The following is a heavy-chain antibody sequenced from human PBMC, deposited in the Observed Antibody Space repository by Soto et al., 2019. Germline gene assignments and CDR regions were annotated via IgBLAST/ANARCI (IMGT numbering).Heavy chain of an antibody. D-gene: IGHD3-9*01. CDR3: TAFNILTGSNFDS. CDR1: GFPFSDTW. CDR2: IKTKTNVGTR. J-gene: IGHJ4*02. V-gene: IGHV3-15*01. Sequence: GGSLRLSCAASGFPFSDTWMSWVRQAPGKGLEWVARIKTKTNVGTRDYAAPVKGRFSISRDDSKNTLYLQMSSLKTEDTAVYYCTAFNILTGSNFDSWGQGTLVTVSS.